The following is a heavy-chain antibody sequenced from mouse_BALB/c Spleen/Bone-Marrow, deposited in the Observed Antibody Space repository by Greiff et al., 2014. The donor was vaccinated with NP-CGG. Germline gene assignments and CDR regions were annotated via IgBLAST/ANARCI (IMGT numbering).Heavy chain of an antibody. J-gene: IGHJ1*01. CDR1: GYTFTSYW. Sequence: ESGAELVKPGASVKLSCKASGYTFTSYWMHWVKQRPGQGLEWIGEINPSNGRTNYVEKFKSKATLSGDKSFSTVYMQLSSLTSEDSAVYYCARSGYWYFDVWGAGTTVTVSA. CDR2: INPSNGRT. CDR3: ARSGYWYFDV. D-gene: IGHD3-1*01. V-gene: IGHV1S81*02.